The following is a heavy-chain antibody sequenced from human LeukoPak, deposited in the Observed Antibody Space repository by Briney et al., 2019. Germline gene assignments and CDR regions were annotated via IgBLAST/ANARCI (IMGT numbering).Heavy chain of an antibody. J-gene: IGHJ6*02. D-gene: IGHD2-2*02. CDR2: IYYSGST. Sequence: SETLSLTCTVSGGSISSYYWSWIRQPPGKGLEWIGYIYYSGSTNYNPSPKSRVTISVDTSKNRFSLKLSSVTAADTAVYYCARNYCSSTSCYNYYYYYGMDVWGQGTTVTVSS. CDR3: ARNYCSSTSCYNYYYYYGMDV. V-gene: IGHV4-59*01. CDR1: GGSISSYY.